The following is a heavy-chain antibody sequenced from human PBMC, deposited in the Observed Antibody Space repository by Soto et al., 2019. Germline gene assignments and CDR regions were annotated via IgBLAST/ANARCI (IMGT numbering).Heavy chain of an antibody. J-gene: IGHJ5*02. CDR2: IYKSGDT. CDR3: ARGTVGTNPNWLGP. CDR1: GFTVSSSY. V-gene: IGHV3-66*01. D-gene: IGHD1-26*01. Sequence: EVQLVESGGGLVQPGGSLRLSCAASGFTVSSSYLYWVRQAPGKGLEWVSSIYKSGDTYYADSVKGRFTISRDNYKSTLSLQMNSLRAEDTAVYYCARGTVGTNPNWLGPWGQGTLVTVSS.